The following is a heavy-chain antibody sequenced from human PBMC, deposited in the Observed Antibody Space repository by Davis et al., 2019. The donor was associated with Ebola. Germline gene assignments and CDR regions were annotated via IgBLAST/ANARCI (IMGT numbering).Heavy chain of an antibody. J-gene: IGHJ4*02. CDR3: ARVWVQGVIMMDY. CDR2: IKQDGSEK. Sequence: GESLKISCAASGFTFSSYSMNWVRQAPGKGLEWVANIKQDGSEKYYVDSVKGRFTISRDNAKNSLYLQMNSLRAEDTAVYYCARVWVQGVIMMDYWGQGTLVTVSS. CDR1: GFTFSSYS. V-gene: IGHV3-7*01. D-gene: IGHD3-10*01.